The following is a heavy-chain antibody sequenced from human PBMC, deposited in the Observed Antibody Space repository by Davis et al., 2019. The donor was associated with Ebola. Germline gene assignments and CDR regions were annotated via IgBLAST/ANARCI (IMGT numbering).Heavy chain of an antibody. D-gene: IGHD6-19*01. V-gene: IGHV3-23*01. J-gene: IGHJ4*02. CDR1: GFTFSSYA. Sequence: PGGSLRLSCAASGFTFSSYAMSWVRQAPGKGLEWVSAISGSGGSTYYADSVKGRFTISRDNSKNTLYLQMNSLRAEDTAVYYCARDPDGYSSGWQGGPYYFDYWGQGTLVTVSS. CDR2: ISGSGGST. CDR3: ARDPDGYSSGWQGGPYYFDY.